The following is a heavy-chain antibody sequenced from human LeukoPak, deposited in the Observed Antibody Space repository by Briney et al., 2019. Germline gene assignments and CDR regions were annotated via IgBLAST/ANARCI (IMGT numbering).Heavy chain of an antibody. J-gene: IGHJ5*02. CDR2: INPSGGST. CDR1: GYTFTSNY. CDR3: ARGGSGSYSEDWFDP. Sequence: ASVKVSCKAFGYTFTSNYMHWVRQAPGQGLEWMGIINPSGGSTSYAQKFQGRVTMTRDMSTSTVYMELSSLRSEDTAVYYCARGGSGSYSEDWFDPWGQGTLVTVSS. V-gene: IGHV1-46*01. D-gene: IGHD3-10*01.